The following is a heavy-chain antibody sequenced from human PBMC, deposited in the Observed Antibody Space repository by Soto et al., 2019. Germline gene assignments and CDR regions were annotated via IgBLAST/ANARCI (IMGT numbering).Heavy chain of an antibody. V-gene: IGHV3-23*01. J-gene: IGHJ4*02. D-gene: IGHD7-27*01. CDR3: ASRAVPRPIWDSLIFDY. CDR1: GFTFSSYS. Sequence: EVQLLESGGGLVQPGGSLRLSCAASGFTFSSYSMTWVRQAPGKGLEWVSSISGGGDGTEYGNSVKGRFTISRDNSQNTLYLQLNSLRVEDTAFYYCASRAVPRPIWDSLIFDYCGQGALVTVSS. CDR2: ISGGGDGT.